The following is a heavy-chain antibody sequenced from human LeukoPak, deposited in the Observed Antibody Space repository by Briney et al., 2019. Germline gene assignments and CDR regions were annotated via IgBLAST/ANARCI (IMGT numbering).Heavy chain of an antibody. J-gene: IGHJ3*02. CDR2: ISGRGDRT. Sequence: GGSLRLSCAASGFTFRNHEINWVRQAPGKALEWVSYISGRGDRTGYADSVKGRFSISRDNVKNSVNVLMNNLRAEDTAVYYCARVEATYNNIRGDAFDIWGQGTMVTVSS. V-gene: IGHV3-48*03. CDR1: GFTFRNHE. CDR3: ARVEATYNNIRGDAFDI. D-gene: IGHD1-1*01.